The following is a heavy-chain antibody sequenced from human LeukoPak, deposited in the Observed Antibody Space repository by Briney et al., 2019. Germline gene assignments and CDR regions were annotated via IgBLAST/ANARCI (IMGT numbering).Heavy chain of an antibody. Sequence: SVKVSCKASGGTFSSYTISWVRQAPGQGLEWMGRLIPILGIANYAQKFQGRVTITADKSTSTAYMELSSLRSEDKAVYYCLHPSSGPSAVDYWGQGTLVTVSS. CDR2: LIPILGIA. CDR1: GGTFSSYT. J-gene: IGHJ4*02. CDR3: LHPSSGPSAVDY. V-gene: IGHV1-69*02. D-gene: IGHD3-22*01.